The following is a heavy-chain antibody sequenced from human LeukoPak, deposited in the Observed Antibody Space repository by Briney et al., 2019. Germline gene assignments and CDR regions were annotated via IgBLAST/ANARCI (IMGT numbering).Heavy chain of an antibody. J-gene: IGHJ4*02. Sequence: GGSLRLSCAASGLTISSYSMNWVRQAPGKGLQWVSYISSSSSTIYYADSVKGRFTISRDNAKNSLYLQMNSLRAEDTAVYYCAREGSGYFFDYWGQGTLVTVSS. CDR2: ISSSSSTI. D-gene: IGHD5-12*01. CDR1: GLTISSYS. V-gene: IGHV3-48*01. CDR3: AREGSGYFFDY.